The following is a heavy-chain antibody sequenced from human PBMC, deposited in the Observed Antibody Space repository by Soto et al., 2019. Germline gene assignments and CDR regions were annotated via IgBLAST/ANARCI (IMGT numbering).Heavy chain of an antibody. D-gene: IGHD6-13*01. Sequence: AGGSLRLSCAASGFTFSSYAMHWVRQAPGKGLEWVAVISYDGSNKYYADSVKGRFTISRDNSKNTLYLQMNSLRAEDTAVYYCAVEYSSSWYELSLYYYYGMDVWGQGTTVTVSS. V-gene: IGHV3-30-3*01. J-gene: IGHJ6*02. CDR3: AVEYSSSWYELSLYYYYGMDV. CDR2: ISYDGSNK. CDR1: GFTFSSYA.